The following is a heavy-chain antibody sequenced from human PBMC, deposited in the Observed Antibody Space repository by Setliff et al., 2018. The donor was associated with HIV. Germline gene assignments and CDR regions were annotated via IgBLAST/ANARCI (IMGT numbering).Heavy chain of an antibody. J-gene: IGHJ6*03. V-gene: IGHV4-34*01. CDR2: IYYTGSP. CDR1: GGSFRGYY. D-gene: IGHD6-6*01. Sequence: LSLTCAVYGGSFRGYYWGWVRQPPGKGLEWIGGIYYTGSPFYNPSLKSRVTISVDTSNNQFSLKLSSVTAADTAVYYCARGGGTSSPIDYHYYIDVWGKGTTVTVSS. CDR3: ARGGGTSSPIDYHYYIDV.